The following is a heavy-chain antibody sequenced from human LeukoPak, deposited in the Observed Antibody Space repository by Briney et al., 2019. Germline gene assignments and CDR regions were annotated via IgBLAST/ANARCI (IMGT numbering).Heavy chain of an antibody. Sequence: PSGTLSLTCAVSGGSISSSNWWSWVRQPPGKGLEWIGEIYHSGSTNYNPSLKSRVTISVDKSKNQFSLKLSSVTAADTAVYYCARSHDYGDYSLNGWGQGTLVTVSS. CDR1: GGSISSSNW. J-gene: IGHJ4*02. V-gene: IGHV4-4*02. CDR3: ARSHDYGDYSLNG. CDR2: IYHSGST. D-gene: IGHD4-17*01.